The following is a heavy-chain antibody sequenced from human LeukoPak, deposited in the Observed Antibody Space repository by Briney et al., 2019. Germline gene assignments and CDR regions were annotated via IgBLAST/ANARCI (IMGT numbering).Heavy chain of an antibody. CDR1: VGSISNHH. J-gene: IGHJ3*02. V-gene: IGHV4-59*11. Sequence: PSETLSLLCTVSVGSISNHHGSWIRQSPGKGLEWIGYIYYSGRTNYHPSLKNRVTISVDTSKNQFFLKLSAVTAADTAVYYCARGYCRGTSCNRYTFDMWGQGTMVTVSS. D-gene: IGHD2-2*01. CDR2: IYYSGRT. CDR3: ARGYCRGTSCNRYTFDM.